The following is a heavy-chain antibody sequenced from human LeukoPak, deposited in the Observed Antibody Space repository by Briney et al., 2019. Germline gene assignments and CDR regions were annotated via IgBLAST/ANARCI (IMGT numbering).Heavy chain of an antibody. CDR2: IDWDDDK. J-gene: IGHJ4*02. D-gene: IGHD2-15*01. CDR1: GFSFSTPEMC. V-gene: IGHV2-70*17. CDR3: ARMTPDSPSFDY. Sequence: SGPALVKPTQTLTLTCTFSGFSFSTPEMCVTWIRQPPGKALEWLARIDWDDDKFYSPSLRTRLTISKDTPKNQVVLRMTNMDPVDIGTYYCARMTPDSPSFDYWGQGALITVSS.